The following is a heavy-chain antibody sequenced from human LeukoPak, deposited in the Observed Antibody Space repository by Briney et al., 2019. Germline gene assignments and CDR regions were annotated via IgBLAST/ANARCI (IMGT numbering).Heavy chain of an antibody. V-gene: IGHV4-30-4*08. CDR3: GRTKFVSGDAFDI. D-gene: IGHD3-16*01. Sequence: SETLSLTCTVSGGSISSGEYYWSWIRQPPGKGLEWIGYIYYSGSTYYNPSLKSRVTISVDTSKNQFSLKLSSVTAGDTVEYYCGRTKFVSGDAFDIWGAGTMVTVSS. CDR2: IYYSGST. J-gene: IGHJ3*02. CDR1: GGSISSGEYY.